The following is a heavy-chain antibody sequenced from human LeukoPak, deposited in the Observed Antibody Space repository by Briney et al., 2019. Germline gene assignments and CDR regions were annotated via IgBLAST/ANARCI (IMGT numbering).Heavy chain of an antibody. D-gene: IGHD6-13*01. V-gene: IGHV3-48*04. CDR2: ISSSSGSTI. CDR1: GFTFSSYS. Sequence: GGSLRLSCAASGFTFSSYSMNWVRQAPGKGLEWVSSISSSSGSTIYYADSVKGRFTISRDNAKNSLYLQMNSLRAEDTAVYYCARDHSSDAFDIWGQGTMVTVSS. J-gene: IGHJ3*02. CDR3: ARDHSSDAFDI.